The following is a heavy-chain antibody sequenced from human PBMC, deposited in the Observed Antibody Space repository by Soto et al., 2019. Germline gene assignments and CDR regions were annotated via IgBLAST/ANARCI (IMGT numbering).Heavy chain of an antibody. V-gene: IGHV4-59*02. Sequence: PSETLSPTCTVSGGSVLSYYWSWIRQPPGKGLEWIGYIYYSGSTNYNPSLKSRVTISVDTSKNQFSLKLSSVTAADTAVYYCASTYYDTSGFDYWGQGTLVTVSS. J-gene: IGHJ4*02. CDR3: ASTYYDTSGFDY. D-gene: IGHD3-22*01. CDR2: IYYSGST. CDR1: GGSVLSYY.